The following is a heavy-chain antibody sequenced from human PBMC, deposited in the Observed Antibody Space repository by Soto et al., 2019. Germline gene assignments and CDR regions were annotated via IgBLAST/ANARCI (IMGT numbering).Heavy chain of an antibody. Sequence: QVQLVQSGAEVREPGASVKVSCKASGYSFTSLDINWVRQTAGQGLEWMGWMQPSTWRTGYAQKFQGRVTMTRDTSINTAYMELTTLTSDDTAFYYCARGVSAGVDYWGQGTLVTVSS. V-gene: IGHV1-8*01. CDR1: GYSFTSLD. CDR3: ARGVSAGVDY. D-gene: IGHD1-26*01. CDR2: MQPSTWRT. J-gene: IGHJ4*02.